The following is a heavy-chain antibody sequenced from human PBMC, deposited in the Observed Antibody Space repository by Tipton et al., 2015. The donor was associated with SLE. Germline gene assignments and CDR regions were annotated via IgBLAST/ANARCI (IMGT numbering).Heavy chain of an antibody. CDR2: ISASGDRT. J-gene: IGHJ5*02. CDR3: AKEYDDFWSGFYGWIDT. CDR1: GFTFNKFA. V-gene: IGHV3-23*01. D-gene: IGHD3-3*01. Sequence: GSLRLSCAASGFTFNKFAMTWVRQGPGKGLEWVSSISASGDRTLYAESVKGRFTISRDESKSTLHVQMDSLRADDTAVYYCAKEYDDFWSGFYGWIDTWGQGTLVTVSS.